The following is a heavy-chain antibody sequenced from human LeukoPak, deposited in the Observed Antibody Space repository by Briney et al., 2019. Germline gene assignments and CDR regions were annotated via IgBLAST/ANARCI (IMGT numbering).Heavy chain of an antibody. CDR2: IKQDGSEK. Sequence: GGSLRLSCAASGFTVSSNYMSWVRQAPGEGLEWVANIKQDGSEKQYVDSVKGRFTISRDNAKKSLYLQMNSLRAEDTAVYYCATDSSAVVWGQGTLVTVSS. CDR3: ATDSSAVV. D-gene: IGHD2-15*01. V-gene: IGHV3-7*04. J-gene: IGHJ4*02. CDR1: GFTVSSNY.